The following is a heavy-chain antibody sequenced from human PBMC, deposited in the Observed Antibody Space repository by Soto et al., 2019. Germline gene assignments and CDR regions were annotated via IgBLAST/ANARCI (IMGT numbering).Heavy chain of an antibody. V-gene: IGHV4-31*03. CDR3: ARASFDTAMANY. D-gene: IGHD5-18*01. CDR2: IYYSGST. J-gene: IGHJ4*02. Sequence: SETLSLTCTVSGGSISSGGYYWSWIRQHPGKGLEWIGYIYYSGSTYYNPSLKSRVTISVDTSKNQFSLKLSSVTAADTAVYYCARASFDTAMANYWGQGTLVTVS. CDR1: GGSISSGGYY.